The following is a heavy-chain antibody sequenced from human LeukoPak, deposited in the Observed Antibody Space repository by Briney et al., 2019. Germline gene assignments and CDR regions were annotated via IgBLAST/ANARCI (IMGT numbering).Heavy chain of an antibody. Sequence: ASVKVSCKASGYTFSSYDINWVRQATGQGLEWMGWMNPKRGNTGYAHKFQGRVTITRNTSITTAYMELSSLRSEDTAVYYCATVVRGVVVPAAIPSRAGLAYWGQGTLVTVSS. D-gene: IGHD2-2*01. CDR2: MNPKRGNT. CDR3: ATVVRGVVVPAAIPSRAGLAY. J-gene: IGHJ4*02. V-gene: IGHV1-8*03. CDR1: GYTFSSYD.